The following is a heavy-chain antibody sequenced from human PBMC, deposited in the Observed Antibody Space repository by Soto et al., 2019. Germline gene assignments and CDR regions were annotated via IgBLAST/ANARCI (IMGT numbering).Heavy chain of an antibody. Sequence: GGSLRLSCAASGFTFSSYGMHWVRQAPGKGLEWVAVISYDGSNKYYADSVKGRFTISRNNSKNTLYLQMNSLRAEDTAVYYCAKDGSYYGSGSYDYWGQGTLVTVSS. CDR3: AKDGSYYGSGSYDY. J-gene: IGHJ4*02. CDR2: ISYDGSNK. V-gene: IGHV3-30*18. D-gene: IGHD3-10*01. CDR1: GFTFSSYG.